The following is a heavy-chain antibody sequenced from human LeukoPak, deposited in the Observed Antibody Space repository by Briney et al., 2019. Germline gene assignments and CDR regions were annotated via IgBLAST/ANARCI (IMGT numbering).Heavy chain of an antibody. V-gene: IGHV4-59*01. J-gene: IGHJ4*02. Sequence: SETLSLTCTVSDGSISSYYWSWIRHPPGKGLEWIGYIHYSGSTNYSPSLKSRVTISIDTSKNQFSLRLSSVTAADTALYYCASFRPYCSGGSCYTFDYWGQGTLVTVSS. CDR1: DGSISSYY. CDR2: IHYSGST. CDR3: ASFRPYCSGGSCYTFDY. D-gene: IGHD2-15*01.